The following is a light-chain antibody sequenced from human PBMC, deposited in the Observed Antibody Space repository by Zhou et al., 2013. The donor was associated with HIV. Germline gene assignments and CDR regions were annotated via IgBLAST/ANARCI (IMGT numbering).Light chain of an antibody. CDR2: KAS. CDR1: QSISTW. CDR3: QQCQSFPFT. Sequence: DIQMTQSRSTLSASVGDRVTITCRASQSISTWLAWYQQKPGKAPKLLIYKASSLESGVPSRFSGSGSGTEFTLTISSLQPDDFATYYCQQCQSFPFTFGPGTKVDIK. J-gene: IGKJ3*01. V-gene: IGKV1-5*03.